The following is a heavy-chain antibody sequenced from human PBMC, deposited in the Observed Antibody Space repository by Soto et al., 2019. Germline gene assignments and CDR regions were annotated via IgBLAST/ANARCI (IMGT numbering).Heavy chain of an antibody. Sequence: GGSLRLSCAASGFTFSNAWMSWVRQAPGKGLEWVGRIKSKTDGGTTDYAAPVKGRFTISRDDSKNTLYLQMNSLKTEDTAVYYCTTDIRYSSSWEKEDAFDIWGQGTMVTVSS. CDR1: GFTFSNAW. D-gene: IGHD6-13*01. CDR3: TTDIRYSSSWEKEDAFDI. V-gene: IGHV3-15*01. CDR2: IKSKTDGGTT. J-gene: IGHJ3*02.